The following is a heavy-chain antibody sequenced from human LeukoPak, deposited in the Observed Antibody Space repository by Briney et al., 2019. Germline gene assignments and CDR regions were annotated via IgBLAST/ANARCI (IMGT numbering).Heavy chain of an antibody. CDR2: IYPGDSDT. CDR1: GFSFTSYW. V-gene: IGHV5-51*01. D-gene: IGHD6-13*01. CDR3: ARQQQLPDYYYYGMDV. Sequence: GESLKISCKGSGFSFTSYWIGWVRQMPGKGLEWMGIIYPGDSDTRYSPSFQGQVTISADKSISTAYLQWSSLKASDTAMYYCARQQQLPDYYYYGMDVWGQGTTVTVSS. J-gene: IGHJ6*02.